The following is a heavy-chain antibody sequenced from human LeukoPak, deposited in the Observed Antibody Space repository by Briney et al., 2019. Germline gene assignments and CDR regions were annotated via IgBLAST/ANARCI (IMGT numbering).Heavy chain of an antibody. V-gene: IGHV4-59*08. J-gene: IGHJ3*02. D-gene: IGHD3-22*01. CDR3: ARHGSGYDAFDI. CDR2: IYYRGST. Sequence: SETLSLTCTVSGGSMSGFYWSWIRQPPGKGLEWIGYIYYRGSTNYNPSLQSRVTISVDTSKNQFSLKLSSVTAADTAVYYCARHGSGYDAFDIWGQGTMVTVSS. CDR1: GGSMSGFY.